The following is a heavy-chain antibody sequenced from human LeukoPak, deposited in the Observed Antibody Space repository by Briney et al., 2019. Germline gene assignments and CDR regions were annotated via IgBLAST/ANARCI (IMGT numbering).Heavy chain of an antibody. CDR3: ARVRFLEWRRVKGYFDY. CDR1: GGSISSSSYY. V-gene: IGHV4-39*01. J-gene: IGHJ4*02. Sequence: SETLSLTCTVSGGSISSSSYYWGWIRQPPGKGLEWIGSIYYSGSTYYNPSLKSRVTISVDTSKNQFSLKLSSVTAADTAVYYCARVRFLEWRRVKGYFDYWGQGTLVTVSS. CDR2: IYYSGST. D-gene: IGHD3-3*01.